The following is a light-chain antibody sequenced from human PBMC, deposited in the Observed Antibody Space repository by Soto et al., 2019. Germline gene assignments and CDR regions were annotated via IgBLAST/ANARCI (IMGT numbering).Light chain of an antibody. CDR1: QSVSNF. J-gene: IGKJ5*01. Sequence: EIVLAQSPGTLSLSPGKRATLSCRASQSVSNFLAWYQQKPGQPPSLLIYDTSNRATGIPARFSGSGSGTDFTLTINNLDPEDFSVYYCQQRSNWPITFGQGTRLEIK. V-gene: IGKV3-11*01. CDR3: QQRSNWPIT. CDR2: DTS.